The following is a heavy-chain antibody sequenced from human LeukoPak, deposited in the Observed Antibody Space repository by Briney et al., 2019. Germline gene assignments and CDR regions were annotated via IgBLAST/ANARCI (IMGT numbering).Heavy chain of an antibody. J-gene: IGHJ4*02. CDR3: ARGLTDYDFWSGYYSAPWYFDY. D-gene: IGHD3-3*01. CDR1: GGSFSGYY. Sequence: SETLSLTCAVYGGSFSGYYWSWIRQPPGKRLEWIEEINHSGSTNYNPSLKSRVTISVDTSKNQFSLKLSSVTAADTAVYYCARGLTDYDFWSGYYSAPWYFDYWGQGTLVTVSS. CDR2: INHSGST. V-gene: IGHV4-34*01.